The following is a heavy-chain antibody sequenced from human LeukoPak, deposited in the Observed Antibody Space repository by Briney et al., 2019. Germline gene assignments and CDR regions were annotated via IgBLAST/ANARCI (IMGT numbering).Heavy chain of an antibody. CDR1: GFTVSSNY. CDR3: AKAPVTTCRGAFCYPFDY. CDR2: IYSDGST. J-gene: IGHJ4*02. D-gene: IGHD2-15*01. Sequence: GGSLRLSCAASGFTVSSNYMSWVRQAPGKGLEWVSIIYSDGSTYYADSVKGRFTISRDSSKNTLFLQMNRLRPEDAAVYYCAKAPVTTCRGAFCYPFDYWGLGTLVTVSS. V-gene: IGHV3-53*01.